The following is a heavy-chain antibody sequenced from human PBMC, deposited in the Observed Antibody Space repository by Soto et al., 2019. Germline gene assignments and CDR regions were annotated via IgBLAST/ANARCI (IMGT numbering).Heavy chain of an antibody. V-gene: IGHV3-30*18. D-gene: IGHD6-19*01. CDR2: VSHDGRNT. J-gene: IGHJ4*02. CDR3: AKGGRQWLVTSDFNY. CDR1: GFTFSDYA. Sequence: VQLVESGGGVVQPGRSLRLSCAASGFTFSDYAMHWVRQAPGKGLEWVAVVSHDGRNTHYADSVKGRFTISRDTSKNTVALEMTSLRAEDTAVYYWAKGGRQWLVTSDFNYWGQGALVTVSS.